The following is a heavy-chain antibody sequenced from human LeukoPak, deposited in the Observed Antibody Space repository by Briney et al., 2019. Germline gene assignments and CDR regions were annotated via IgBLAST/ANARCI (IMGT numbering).Heavy chain of an antibody. CDR3: ARGPGGLDCSSTSCKDDEGDY. J-gene: IGHJ4*02. D-gene: IGHD2-2*01. CDR2: MNPNSGDT. V-gene: IGHV1-8*03. Sequence: GASVKVSCKASGYTFTSYDINWVRQATGQGLEWMGWMNPNSGDTGYALKFQGRVTITRNTSISTAYMELSSLRSEDTAVYYCARGPGGLDCSSTSCKDDEGDYWGQGTLVTVSS. CDR1: GYTFTSYD.